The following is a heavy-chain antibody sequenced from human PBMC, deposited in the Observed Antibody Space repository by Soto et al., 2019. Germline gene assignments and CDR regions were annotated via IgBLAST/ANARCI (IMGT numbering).Heavy chain of an antibody. Sequence: QVQLVESGGGVVQPGRSLRLSCAASGFTFSSYGMHWVRQAPGKGLEWVTVISYDGNVAYYADSVKGRFTISRDNSKNTVYLQMNSLRTEDTAMYYCAKEGPITNWYFDYWGQGTVVTVSS. V-gene: IGHV3-30*18. CDR2: ISYDGNVA. D-gene: IGHD1-1*01. CDR1: GFTFSSYG. J-gene: IGHJ4*02. CDR3: AKEGPITNWYFDY.